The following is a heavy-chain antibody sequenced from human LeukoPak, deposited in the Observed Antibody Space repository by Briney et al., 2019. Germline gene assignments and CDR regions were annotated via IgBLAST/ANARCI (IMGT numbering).Heavy chain of an antibody. Sequence: GGSLRLSCAASGLTFSNYVMAWVRQAPGKGLDWVSIISANGDTTYYADSVKGRFTISRDNSQNTLFLLLNSLRAEDAAMYYCATVVVIAAVPRGYFNYWGQGTLVTVSA. CDR2: ISANGDTT. CDR1: GLTFSNYV. V-gene: IGHV3-23*01. J-gene: IGHJ4*02. CDR3: ATVVVIAAVPRGYFNY. D-gene: IGHD2-15*01.